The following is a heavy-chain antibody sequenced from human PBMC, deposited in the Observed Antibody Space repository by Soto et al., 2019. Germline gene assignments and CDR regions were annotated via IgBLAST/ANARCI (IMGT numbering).Heavy chain of an antibody. CDR3: ARGLGTMVRGITFDP. D-gene: IGHD3-10*01. CDR1: GYTFSSYW. V-gene: IGHV5-51*01. CDR2: IYAGDSDT. Sequence: PGESLKISCKGSGYTFSSYWIGWVRQMPGKGLEWMGIIYAGDSDTRYSPSFQGQVTISADKSISTAYLQWISLKASDIAMSYCARGLGTMVRGITFDPWDQGTLVTVSS. J-gene: IGHJ5*02.